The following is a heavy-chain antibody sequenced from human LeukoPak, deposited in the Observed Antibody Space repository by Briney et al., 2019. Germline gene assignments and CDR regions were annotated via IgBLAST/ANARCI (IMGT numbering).Heavy chain of an antibody. D-gene: IGHD1-26*01. Sequence: PGGSLRLSCAAPGFTLNGYWMHWVRQAPGKGPGWVAFIRDDGSNKYYADSVKGRFTISRDNSKNTLYLQMNSLRAEDTAVYYCPKSWELLGTDAFDISGHGTKVTVSS. J-gene: IGHJ3*02. CDR3: PKSWELLGTDAFDI. CDR2: IRDDGSNK. CDR1: GFTLNGYW. V-gene: IGHV3-30*02.